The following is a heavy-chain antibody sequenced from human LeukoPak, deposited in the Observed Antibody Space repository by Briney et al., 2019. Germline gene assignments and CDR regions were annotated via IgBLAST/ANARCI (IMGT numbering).Heavy chain of an antibody. Sequence: GASVKVSCKASGGTFSSYAISWVRQAPGQGLEWVGGIIPIFGTANYAQKFQGRVTITTDESTSTAYMELSSLRSEDTAVYYCASSIAAAGRTFDYWGQGTLVTVSS. V-gene: IGHV1-69*05. J-gene: IGHJ4*02. D-gene: IGHD6-13*01. CDR2: IIPIFGTA. CDR3: ASSIAAAGRTFDY. CDR1: GGTFSSYA.